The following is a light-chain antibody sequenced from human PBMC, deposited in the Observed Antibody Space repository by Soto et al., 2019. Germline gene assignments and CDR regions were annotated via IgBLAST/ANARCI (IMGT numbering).Light chain of an antibody. J-gene: IGLJ1*01. CDR1: SSDVGSYNY. CDR3: VSYAGGTYV. V-gene: IGLV2-8*01. Sequence: QSALTQPPSASGSPGQSVTISCTGTSSDVGSYNYVSWYQQHPGKASKLMIYDVSKRPSGVPDCFSGSKSGNTASLTVSGLQADDEADYYCVSYAGGTYVFGTGTKVTVL. CDR2: DVS.